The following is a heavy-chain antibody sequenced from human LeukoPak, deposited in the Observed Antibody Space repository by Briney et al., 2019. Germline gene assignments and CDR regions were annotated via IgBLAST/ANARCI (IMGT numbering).Heavy chain of an antibody. CDR3: ARGGPFTGTTSTPGASDY. V-gene: IGHV3-66*01. CDR1: GFTVSSTY. Sequence: SGGSLRLSCAASGFTVSSTYMSWVRQAPGKGLEWVSGIYSGGSTYYADSVKGRFTISRDISKNTVYLQMNSLRVEDTAVYHCARGGPFTGTTSTPGASDYWGQGILVTVSS. J-gene: IGHJ4*02. D-gene: IGHD1-7*01. CDR2: IYSGGST.